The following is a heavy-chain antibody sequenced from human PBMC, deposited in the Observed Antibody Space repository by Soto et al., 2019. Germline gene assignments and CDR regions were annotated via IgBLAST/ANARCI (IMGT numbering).Heavy chain of an antibody. CDR1: GFTFSSYG. Sequence: LRLSCAASGFTFSSYGMHWVRQAPGKGLEWVAVISYDGSNKYYADSVKGRFTISRDNSKNTLYLQMNSLRAEDTAVYYCAKDRDNWNDVFYYYYGMDVWGQGTTVTVSS. CDR3: AKDRDNWNDVFYYYYGMDV. D-gene: IGHD1-1*01. V-gene: IGHV3-30*18. J-gene: IGHJ6*02. CDR2: ISYDGSNK.